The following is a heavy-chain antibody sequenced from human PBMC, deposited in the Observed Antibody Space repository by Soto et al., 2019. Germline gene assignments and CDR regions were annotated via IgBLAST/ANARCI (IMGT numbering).Heavy chain of an antibody. CDR2: VYYSGSS. Sequence: SETLSLTCTVSGGSISSYYWSWIRQPPGKGLEWIGNVYYSGSSNSNPSLKSRVTISVDTSKNQFSLKLSSVTAADTAVYYCGKGDYYYYMDVWGKGTTVTVSS. V-gene: IGHV4-59*01. J-gene: IGHJ6*03. CDR3: GKGDYYYYMDV. CDR1: GGSISSYY.